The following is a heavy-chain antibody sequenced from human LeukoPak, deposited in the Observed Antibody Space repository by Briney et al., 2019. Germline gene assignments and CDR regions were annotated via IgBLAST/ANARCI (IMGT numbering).Heavy chain of an antibody. J-gene: IGHJ4*02. CDR1: GGSISSYY. Sequence: SETLSLTCTVSGGSISSYYWGWIRQPPGKGLEWIGYIYYSGSTNYNPSLKSRVTISVDTSKNQFSLKLSSVTAADTAVYYCARASKKGIQLWFDYWGQGTLVTVSS. V-gene: IGHV4-59*01. D-gene: IGHD5-18*01. CDR3: ARASKKGIQLWFDY. CDR2: IYYSGST.